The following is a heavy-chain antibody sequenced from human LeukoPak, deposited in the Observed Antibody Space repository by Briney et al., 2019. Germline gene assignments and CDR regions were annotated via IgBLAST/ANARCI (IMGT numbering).Heavy chain of an antibody. D-gene: IGHD2-2*01. CDR3: ARGDIVVVPAAPLSVY. Sequence: ASVKVSCKASGYTFTGYYMHWVRQAPGQGLEWMGWTNPNSGGTNYAQKFQGRVTMTRDTSISTAYMELSRLRSDDTAVYYCARGDIVVVPAAPLSVYWGQGTLVTVSS. CDR1: GYTFTGYY. J-gene: IGHJ4*02. V-gene: IGHV1-2*02. CDR2: TNPNSGGT.